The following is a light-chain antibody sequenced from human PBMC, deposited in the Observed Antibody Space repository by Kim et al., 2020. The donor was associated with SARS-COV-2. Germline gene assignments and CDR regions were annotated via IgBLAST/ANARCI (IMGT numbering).Light chain of an antibody. CDR3: NSRDSNDNVV. CDR2: GKN. J-gene: IGLJ2*01. Sequence: VARVQTVRSTCKGDSLISDYATWYQQKPGQAPILVIYGKNNRPSGIPDRFSGSSSGNTASLTITGTQAGDEADYYCNSRDSNDNVVFGGGTQLTVL. V-gene: IGLV3-19*01. CDR1: SLISDY.